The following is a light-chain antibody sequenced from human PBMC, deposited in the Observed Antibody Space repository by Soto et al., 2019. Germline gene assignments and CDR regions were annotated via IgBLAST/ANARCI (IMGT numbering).Light chain of an antibody. V-gene: IGKV1-5*01. Sequence: DIQMTQSPSTLSASVGDRVTITCRASQSISSWLAWYQQKLGRAPRLLIYDASSLESGVPSRFSSSGYGTEFTLPLSSLQPDDFATYYCQQYNDYSSLTFGGGTKVEIK. J-gene: IGKJ4*01. CDR3: QQYNDYSSLT. CDR2: DAS. CDR1: QSISSW.